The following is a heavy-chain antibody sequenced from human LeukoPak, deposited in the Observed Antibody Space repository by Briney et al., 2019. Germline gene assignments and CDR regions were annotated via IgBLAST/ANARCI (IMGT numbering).Heavy chain of an antibody. CDR3: ARDGYGDHVVDY. J-gene: IGHJ4*02. Sequence: GRSLRLSCAASGFTFCSYGMHWVRQAPGKGLEWVAVIWYDGSNKYYADSVKGRFTISRDSAKNSLYLQMNSLRAEDTALYYCARDGYGDHVVDYWGQGTLVTVSS. CDR2: IWYDGSNK. CDR1: GFTFCSYG. D-gene: IGHD4-17*01. V-gene: IGHV3-33*01.